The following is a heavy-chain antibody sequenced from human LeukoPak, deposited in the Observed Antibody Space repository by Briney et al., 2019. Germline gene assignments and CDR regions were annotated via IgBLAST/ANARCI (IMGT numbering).Heavy chain of an antibody. J-gene: IGHJ6*02. Sequence: ASVTVSCKASGYTFTGYYMHWVRQAPGQGLEWMGWINPNSGGTNYEQKFQGRVTMTRDTSISTAYLELSRLRSDDTAVYYCARDDYDYVWGKYGMDVWGQGTTVSVSS. CDR2: INPNSGGT. V-gene: IGHV1-2*02. CDR1: GYTFTGYY. D-gene: IGHD3-16*01. CDR3: ARDDYDYVWGKYGMDV.